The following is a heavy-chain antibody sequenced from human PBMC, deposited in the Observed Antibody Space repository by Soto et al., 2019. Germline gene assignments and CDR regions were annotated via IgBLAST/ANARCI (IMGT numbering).Heavy chain of an antibody. D-gene: IGHD6-13*01. Sequence: QVQLVESGGGVVQPGRSLSLSCAASGFTFSSYAMHWVRQAPGKGLEWVAVISYAGSNKYYADSVKGRFTISRDNSKNTRYLQMNSLIAEDTAVYYCARDFGGSSWFSCDYWCQGTLVTVSS. CDR2: ISYAGSNK. CDR1: GFTFSSYA. CDR3: ARDFGGSSWFSCDY. J-gene: IGHJ4*02. V-gene: IGHV3-30*14.